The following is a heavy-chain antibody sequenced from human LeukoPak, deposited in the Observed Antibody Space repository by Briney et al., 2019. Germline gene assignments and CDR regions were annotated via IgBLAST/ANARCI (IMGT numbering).Heavy chain of an antibody. CDR1: GFTFSGSA. D-gene: IGHD3-22*01. CDR3: TRRGSCGYLDY. V-gene: IGHV3-73*01. CDR2: IRSKANSYAT. J-gene: IGHJ4*02. Sequence: GGSLKLSCAASGFTFSGSAMHWVRQASGKGLEWVGRIRSKANSYATAYAASVKGRFTISRDDSKNTAYLQMNSLKTEDTAVYYCTRRGSCGYLDYWGQGTLATVSS.